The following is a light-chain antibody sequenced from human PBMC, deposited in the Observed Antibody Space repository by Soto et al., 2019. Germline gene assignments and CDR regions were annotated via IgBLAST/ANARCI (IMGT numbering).Light chain of an antibody. CDR2: QDN. CDR1: KLGDKY. V-gene: IGLV3-1*01. CDR3: QAWDRTTVV. Sequence: SSELTQPPSVSVSPGQTVSITCSGDKLGDKYAYWYQQKPGQSPLLVIYQDNKRPSGIPERFSGSNSGNTATLTISGTQAMDEADYYCQAWDRTTVVFGGGTKLTVL. J-gene: IGLJ2*01.